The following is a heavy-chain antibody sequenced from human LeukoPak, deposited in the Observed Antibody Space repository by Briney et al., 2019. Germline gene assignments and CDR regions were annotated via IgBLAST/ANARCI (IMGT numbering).Heavy chain of an antibody. CDR3: AKGGVTIFGVDHYYYMDV. J-gene: IGHJ6*03. D-gene: IGHD3-3*01. Sequence: GGSLRLSCAASGFTFSTYAVNWVRQAPGKGLEWVSGISGSGGRTYYADSVKGRFTISRDNSKNTVYLQMNSLRAEDTAVYYCAKGGVTIFGVDHYYYMDVWGKGTTVTVSS. CDR2: ISGSGGRT. CDR1: GFTFSTYA. V-gene: IGHV3-23*01.